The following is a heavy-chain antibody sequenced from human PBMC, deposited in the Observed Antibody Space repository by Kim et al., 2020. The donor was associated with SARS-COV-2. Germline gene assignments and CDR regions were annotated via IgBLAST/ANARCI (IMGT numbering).Heavy chain of an antibody. D-gene: IGHD3-10*01. CDR1: GFSFSDFS. CDR2: INAGNANT. CDR3: AREGSGSYNWLDP. Sequence: ASVKVSCKASGFSFSDFSIHWVRQAPGHWVRQAPGQRPEWMGWINAGNANTQYSQKFQGRITFTRDTSASIVYMELSSLKSEDTAVYYCAREGSGSYNWLDPWGQGTLVTVSS. J-gene: IGHJ5*02. V-gene: IGHV1-3*01.